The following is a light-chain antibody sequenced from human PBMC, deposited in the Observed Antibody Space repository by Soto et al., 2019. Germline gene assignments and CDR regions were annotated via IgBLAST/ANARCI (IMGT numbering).Light chain of an antibody. CDR2: DAS. CDR1: QSVVIDY. CDR3: QQYGSLSWA. V-gene: IGKV3-20*01. Sequence: TQSPGTLTLSPLEIAALSCRASQSVVIDYLAWYQQKPGQAPRILIYDASSRPPGIPDRFSGSGSGTDFTLTISRLEPEDFAMYYCQQYGSLSWAFGQGTKVDI. J-gene: IGKJ1*01.